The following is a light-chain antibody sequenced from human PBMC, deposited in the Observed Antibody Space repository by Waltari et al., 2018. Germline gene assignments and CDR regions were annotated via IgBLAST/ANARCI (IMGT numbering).Light chain of an antibody. CDR3: LLYMGSGIWV. Sequence: QTVVTQEPALSVAPGGTVTLTCPLSSRRLSSPSSASWYQQSPGQTPRTLVYKANIRSSGVPDRFSGSVLGNKAVLIITGAQAEDESTYYCLLYMGSGIWVFGGGTKLTVL. CDR1: SRRLSSPSS. V-gene: IGLV8-61*01. CDR2: KAN. J-gene: IGLJ3*02.